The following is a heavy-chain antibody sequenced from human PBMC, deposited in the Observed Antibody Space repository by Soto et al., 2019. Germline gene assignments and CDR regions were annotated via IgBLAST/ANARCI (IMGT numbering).Heavy chain of an antibody. J-gene: IGHJ4*02. Sequence: ASVKVSCKASGYTFTSYGISWVRQAPGQGLEWMGWISAYNGNTNYAQKLQGRVTMTTDTSTSTAYMELRSLRSDDTAVYYCARPGDRYSSSWYGEYYFDYWGQGTLVTVS. V-gene: IGHV1-18*01. CDR2: ISAYNGNT. CDR3: ARPGDRYSSSWYGEYYFDY. D-gene: IGHD6-13*01. CDR1: GYTFTSYG.